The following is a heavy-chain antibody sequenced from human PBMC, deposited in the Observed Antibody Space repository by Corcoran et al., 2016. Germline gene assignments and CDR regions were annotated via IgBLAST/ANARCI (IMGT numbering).Heavy chain of an antibody. CDR3: ATVSQYCTNGVCYSYFDY. Sequence: QLQLQESGPGLVKPSETLSLTCTVSGGSISSSSYYWGWIRQPPGKGLEWIGSIYYSGSTYYNPSLKSRVTISVDTSKNQFSLKLSSVTAADTAVYYCATVSQYCTNGVCYSYFDYWGQGTLVTVSS. V-gene: IGHV4-39*07. D-gene: IGHD2-8*01. J-gene: IGHJ4*02. CDR1: GGSISSSSYY. CDR2: IYYSGST.